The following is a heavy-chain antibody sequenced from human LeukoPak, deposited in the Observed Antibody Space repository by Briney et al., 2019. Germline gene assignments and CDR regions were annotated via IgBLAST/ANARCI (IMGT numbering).Heavy chain of an antibody. CDR2: ISGSGGST. V-gene: IGHV3-23*01. Sequence: GGSLRLSCAASGFSFSSYAMSWVRQAPGKGLEWVSAISGSGGSTHYADSVKGRFTISRDNSKNTLYLQMNSLRAEDTAVYYCAKAPTYYYGSGSYSVHDYWGQGTLVTVSS. CDR1: GFSFSSYA. J-gene: IGHJ4*02. CDR3: AKAPTYYYGSGSYSVHDY. D-gene: IGHD3-10*01.